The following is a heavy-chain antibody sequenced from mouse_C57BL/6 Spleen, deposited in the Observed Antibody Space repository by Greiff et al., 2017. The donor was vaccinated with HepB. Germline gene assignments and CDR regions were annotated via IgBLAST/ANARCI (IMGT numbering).Heavy chain of an antibody. CDR3: ACSNYYFDY. J-gene: IGHJ2*01. CDR1: GYAFSSSW. V-gene: IGHV1-82*01. D-gene: IGHD2-5*01. CDR2: IYPGDGDT. Sequence: VQGVDSGPELVKPGASVKISCKASGYAFSSSWMNWVKQRPGKGLEWIGRIYPGDGDTNYNGKFKGKATLTADKSSSTASMPLSSLTSEDSAVYFCACSNYYFDYWGQGTTLTVSS.